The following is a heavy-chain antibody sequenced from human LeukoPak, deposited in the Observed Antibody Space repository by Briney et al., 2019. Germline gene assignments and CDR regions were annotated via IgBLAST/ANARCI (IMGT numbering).Heavy chain of an antibody. CDR1: GFTFSNYG. D-gene: IGHD4-17*01. CDR3: AKEGTVTPIDY. Sequence: GGSLRLSCAASGFTFSNYGMHWVRQAPGKGLEWEAFIRYDGSNNYYADSVKGRLTISRDNSKKTLYLQMNSLRVEDTAMYYCAKEGTVTPIDYWGQGTLVTVSS. V-gene: IGHV3-30*02. CDR2: IRYDGSNN. J-gene: IGHJ4*02.